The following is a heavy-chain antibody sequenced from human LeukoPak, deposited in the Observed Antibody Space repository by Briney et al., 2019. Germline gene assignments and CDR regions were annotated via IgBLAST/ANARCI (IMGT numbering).Heavy chain of an antibody. CDR3: AKQKIGGTMAVKGGFDY. D-gene: IGHD4/OR15-4a*01. V-gene: IGHV4-39*01. CDR1: GGSISSSSYY. J-gene: IGHJ4*02. Sequence: PSETLSLTCTVSGGSISSSSYYWGWIRQPPGKGLEWIGSIYYSGSTYYNPSLKSRVTISVDTSKNQFSLKLSSVTAADTAVYYCAKQKIGGTMAVKGGFDYWGQGTLVTVSS. CDR2: IYYSGST.